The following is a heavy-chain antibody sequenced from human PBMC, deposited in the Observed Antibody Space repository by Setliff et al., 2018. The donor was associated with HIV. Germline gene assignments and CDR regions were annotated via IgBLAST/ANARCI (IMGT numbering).Heavy chain of an antibody. CDR1: GGSIGSSVYY. CDR2: IYYSGST. D-gene: IGHD1-26*01. Sequence: SETLSLTCTVSGGSIGSSVYYWGWIRQPPGKGLEWIGNIYYSGSTYYNPSLKSRITISVDTSKNQFSLKLSSVTAADTAVYYCARHYQHSWVGVDYHFMDVWGKGTTVTVSS. V-gene: IGHV4-39*01. J-gene: IGHJ6*03. CDR3: ARHYQHSWVGVDYHFMDV.